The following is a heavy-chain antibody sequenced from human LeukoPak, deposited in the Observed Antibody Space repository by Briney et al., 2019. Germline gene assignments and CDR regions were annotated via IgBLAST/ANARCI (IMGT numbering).Heavy chain of an antibody. V-gene: IGHV3-53*01. Sequence: GGSLRLSCAASGFTVSSNYMSWVRQAPGKGLEWVSVIYSGGSKYYADSVKGRFTISRDNSKNTPYLQMNSLRAEDTAVYYCARNPYGNYYDGSGYFDYWGQGTLVTVSS. J-gene: IGHJ4*02. CDR2: IYSGGSK. D-gene: IGHD3-22*01. CDR3: ARNPYGNYYDGSGYFDY. CDR1: GFTVSSNY.